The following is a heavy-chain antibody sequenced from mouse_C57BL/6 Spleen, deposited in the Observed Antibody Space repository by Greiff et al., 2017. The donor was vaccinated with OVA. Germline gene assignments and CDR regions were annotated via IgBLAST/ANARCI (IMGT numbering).Heavy chain of an antibody. Sequence: QVQLQQPGAELVRPGSSVKLSCKASGYTFTSYWMHWVKQRPIQGLEWIGNIDPSDSATHYNQKFKDKATLTVDKSSSTAYMQLSSLTSEDSAVYYCARPHYYGSSHWYFDVWGTGTTVTVSS. CDR2: IDPSDSAT. D-gene: IGHD1-1*01. CDR3: ARPHYYGSSHWYFDV. V-gene: IGHV1-52*01. J-gene: IGHJ1*03. CDR1: GYTFTSYW.